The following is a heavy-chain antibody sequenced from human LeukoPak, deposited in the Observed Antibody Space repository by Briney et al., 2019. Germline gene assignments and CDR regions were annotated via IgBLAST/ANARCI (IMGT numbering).Heavy chain of an antibody. V-gene: IGHV4-39*07. CDR3: ARGRSGYYSRGGELDY. J-gene: IGHJ4*02. D-gene: IGHD3-22*01. CDR1: GGSFSSSSYY. Sequence: SETLSLTCTVSGGSFSSSSYYWGWIRQPPGKGLEWIGSIYYSGSTYYNPSLKSRVTISVDTSKNQFSLKLSSVTAADTAVYYCARGRSGYYSRGGELDYWGQGTLVTVSS. CDR2: IYYSGST.